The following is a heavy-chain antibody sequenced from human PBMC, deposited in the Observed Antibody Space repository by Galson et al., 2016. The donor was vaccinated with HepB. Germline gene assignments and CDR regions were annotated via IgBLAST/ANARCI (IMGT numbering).Heavy chain of an antibody. Sequence: SVKVSCKAIGYTFRNYGFSWVRQAPGQGLEWMGWISDYTGNTKYAQQFEGRVTLTEDTSANTAYMELRSLRSDDTAVYYCARDPKYCTGGSCSPGHYYKGLDVWGQGTTVIVSS. V-gene: IGHV1-18*01. J-gene: IGHJ6*02. D-gene: IGHD2-15*01. CDR1: GYTFRNYG. CDR2: ISDYTGNT. CDR3: ARDPKYCTGGSCSPGHYYKGLDV.